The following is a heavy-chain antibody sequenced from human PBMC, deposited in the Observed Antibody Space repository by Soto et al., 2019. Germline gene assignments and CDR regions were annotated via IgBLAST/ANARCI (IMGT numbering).Heavy chain of an antibody. J-gene: IGHJ6*02. CDR1: GGTFSSYA. D-gene: IGHD5-12*01. Sequence: ASVKVSCKASGGTFSSYAISWVRQAPGQGLEWMGGIIPIFGTANYAQKFQGRVTITADESTSTAYMELSSLRSEDTAVYYCASPTHYSGYVPYYYYGMDVWGQGTTVTVSS. V-gene: IGHV1-69*13. CDR2: IIPIFGTA. CDR3: ASPTHYSGYVPYYYYGMDV.